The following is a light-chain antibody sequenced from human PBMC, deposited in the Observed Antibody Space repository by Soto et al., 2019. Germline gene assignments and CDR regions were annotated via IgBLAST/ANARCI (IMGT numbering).Light chain of an antibody. V-gene: IGKV3-20*01. CDR1: QSVSSSY. J-gene: IGKJ2*02. CDR3: QQYGSSPPCT. Sequence: EIVLTQSPGTLSLSPGERATLSCRASQSVSSSYLAWYQQKTGQAPRPLIYGASSRATGIPARFSGSGSGTDFNLTISRLEPEDFAVYYCQQYGSSPPCTFGQGTKLEIK. CDR2: GAS.